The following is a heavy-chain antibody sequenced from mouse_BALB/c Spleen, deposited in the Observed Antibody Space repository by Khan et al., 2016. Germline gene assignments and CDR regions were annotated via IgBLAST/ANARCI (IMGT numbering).Heavy chain of an antibody. D-gene: IGHD1-1*02. CDR3: AREDYSWFAY. Sequence: EVPLQESGPGLVKPSQSLSLTCTVTGYSITSDYAWNWIRQFPGNKLVWLGYISYSGDTHYNPSLTSRISITRDTSKNQFFLQLNSVTAEDTATYYCAREDYSWFAYWGQGTLVTVSA. CDR1: GYSITSDYA. CDR2: ISYSGDT. J-gene: IGHJ3*01. V-gene: IGHV3-2*02.